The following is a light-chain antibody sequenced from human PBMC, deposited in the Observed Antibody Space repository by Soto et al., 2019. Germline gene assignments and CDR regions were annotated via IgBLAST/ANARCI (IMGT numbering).Light chain of an antibody. J-gene: IGKJ3*01. Sequence: EIVLTQSPGTLSLSPGERGTLSCRASQSVSNNYLAWYQQKPGQAPRLLIYGAYTSATGIPDRFSGSGSGTDFTLTISRLEPEDCAVYYCQQYGSSPLTFGPGTKVDIK. CDR3: QQYGSSPLT. V-gene: IGKV3-20*01. CDR1: QSVSNNY. CDR2: GAY.